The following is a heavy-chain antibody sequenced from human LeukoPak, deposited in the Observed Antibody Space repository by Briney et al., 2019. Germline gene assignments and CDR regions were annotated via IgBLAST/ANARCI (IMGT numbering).Heavy chain of an antibody. CDR1: VGSISSGSYY. CDR2: IYTSGST. J-gene: IGHJ4*02. Sequence: NPSETLSLTCTVSVGSISSGSYYCSWVRQPAGRGREWIVRIYTSGSTNYNPSLKSRVTIAVETSKNQFFLNLSSVTTADRAVYYCARLGRWYFDYWRQRTMVTVSS. CDR3: ARLGRWYFDY. V-gene: IGHV4-61*02. D-gene: IGHD1-26*01.